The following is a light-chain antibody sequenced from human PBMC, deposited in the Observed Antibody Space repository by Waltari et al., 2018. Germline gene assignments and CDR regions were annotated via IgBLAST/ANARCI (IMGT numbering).Light chain of an antibody. Sequence: EIVLTQSPATLSLSPGERATLSCRASQSVGSYLAWYQQKPGQAPRLLIYDASNRATGIPARLSGSGSGTDFTLTISSLEPEDFAVYYCQQRKNWPPITFGQGTRLDIK. V-gene: IGKV3-11*01. CDR2: DAS. CDR3: QQRKNWPPIT. CDR1: QSVGSY. J-gene: IGKJ5*01.